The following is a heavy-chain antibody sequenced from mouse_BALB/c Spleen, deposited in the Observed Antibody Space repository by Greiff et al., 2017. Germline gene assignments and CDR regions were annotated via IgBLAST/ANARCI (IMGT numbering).Heavy chain of an antibody. V-gene: IGHV1-14*01. Sequence: VHVKQSGPELVKPGASVKMSCKASGYTFTSYVMHWVKQKPGQGLEWIGYINPYNDGTKYNEKFKGKATLTSDKSSSTAYMELSSLTSEDSAVYYCARGSTMITTGYYFDYWGQGTTLTVSS. CDR2: INPYNDGT. CDR1: GYTFTSYV. CDR3: ARGSTMITTGYYFDY. D-gene: IGHD2-4*01. J-gene: IGHJ2*01.